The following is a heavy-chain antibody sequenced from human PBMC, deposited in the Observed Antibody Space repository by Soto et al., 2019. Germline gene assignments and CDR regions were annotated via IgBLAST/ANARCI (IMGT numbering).Heavy chain of an antibody. CDR2: IYYSGST. D-gene: IGHD2-21*02. CDR3: ARAGGDEFDD. J-gene: IGHJ4*02. Sequence: SETLSLTCTVSGGSIISYYWSWIRQPPGKGLEWIGYIYYSGSTNYNPSLKSRVTISVDTSKNQFSLKLSSVTAADTAVYYCARAGGDEFDDWGQGTLVTVSS. V-gene: IGHV4-59*01. CDR1: GGSIISYY.